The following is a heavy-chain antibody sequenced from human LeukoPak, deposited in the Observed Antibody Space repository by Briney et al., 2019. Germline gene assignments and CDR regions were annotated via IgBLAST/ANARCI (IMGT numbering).Heavy chain of an antibody. CDR3: AKDSCLRTNPSCYSSAENYHYYMDV. CDR1: GVTFSDFA. CDR2: ISGSAGAT. J-gene: IGHJ6*03. D-gene: IGHD2-2*02. Sequence: GGSLRLSCAPSGVTFSDFAMSWVRQAPGNGLESVAAISGSAGATHYAASVKGRFTISRDNSKNTLYLHMSSLRAEDTAVYFCAKDSCLRTNPSCYSSAENYHYYMDVWGKGTTVTVSS. V-gene: IGHV3-23*01.